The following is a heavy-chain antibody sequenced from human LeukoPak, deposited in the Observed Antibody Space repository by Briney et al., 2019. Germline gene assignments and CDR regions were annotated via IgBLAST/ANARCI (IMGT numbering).Heavy chain of an antibody. J-gene: IGHJ4*02. D-gene: IGHD3-16*01. CDR2: ISPTGDIK. V-gene: IGHV3-11*01. Sequence: GGSLRLSCEASGFTFGHFYMAWIRQAPGRGLEPLSFISPTGDIKKYVDSVKGRFTISPDNAKNSMYLEMNSLSAEDTAFYYCAREHWAAPDHWGQGTLVTVSP. CDR3: AREHWAAPDH. CDR1: GFTFGHFY.